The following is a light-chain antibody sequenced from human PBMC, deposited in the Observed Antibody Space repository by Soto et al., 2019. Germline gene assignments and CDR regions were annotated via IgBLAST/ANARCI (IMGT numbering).Light chain of an antibody. CDR3: ETWDSNTRV. CDR2: LEGSGSY. V-gene: IGLV4-60*03. CDR1: SGHSSYI. J-gene: IGLJ3*02. Sequence: QSVLTQSSSASASLGSSVKLTCTLSSGHSSYIIAWHQQQPGKASRYLMKLEGSGSYNKGSGVPDRFSGSSSGADRYLTISNIQSEDQADYYCETWDSNTRVCGEGTKLTVL.